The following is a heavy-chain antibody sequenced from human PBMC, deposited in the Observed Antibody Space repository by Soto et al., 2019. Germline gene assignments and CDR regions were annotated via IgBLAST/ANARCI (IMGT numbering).Heavy chain of an antibody. J-gene: IGHJ4*02. V-gene: IGHV1-69*08. D-gene: IGHD5-12*01. CDR1: GGTFSTST. Sequence: QVQLVQSGAEVKKPGSSVKVSCKASGGTFSTSTFTWVRQAPGQGLEWMGRTIPLLNVADYAQDFQGRLTITADNSTSTTYMALTSRTPKDTAVYYCARDSPIGSTFSGYDAIDSWGQGTLVTVSS. CDR2: TIPLLNVA. CDR3: ARDSPIGSTFSGYDAIDS.